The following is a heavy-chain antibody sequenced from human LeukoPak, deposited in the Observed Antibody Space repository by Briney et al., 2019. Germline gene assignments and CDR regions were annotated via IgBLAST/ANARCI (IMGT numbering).Heavy chain of an antibody. CDR1: GFTFSSYA. Sequence: GGSLRLSCAASGFTFSSYAMSRVRQAPGKGLEWVSAISGSGGSTYYADSVKGRFTISRDNAKNSLYLQMNSLRADDTAVYYCARFAAGGSYYYYMDVWGKGTTVTVSS. V-gene: IGHV3-23*01. CDR3: ARFAAGGSYYYYMDV. CDR2: ISGSGGST. J-gene: IGHJ6*03. D-gene: IGHD3-10*01.